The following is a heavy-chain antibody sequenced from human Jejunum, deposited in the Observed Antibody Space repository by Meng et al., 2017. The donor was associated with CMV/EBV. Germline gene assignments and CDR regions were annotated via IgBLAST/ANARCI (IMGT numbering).Heavy chain of an antibody. D-gene: IGHD1-26*01. CDR1: TFNNYA. J-gene: IGHJ6*02. V-gene: IGHV3-23*01. CDR3: ARDLGVGATDAYRDMDV. Sequence: TFNNYAMTWVRQAPGKGLEWVSTISGTGGTTYYADSVKGRFTISRDDSRNTLYLQMNSLRVEDTALYYCARDLGVGATDAYRDMDVWGQGPPVTVSS. CDR2: ISGTGGTT.